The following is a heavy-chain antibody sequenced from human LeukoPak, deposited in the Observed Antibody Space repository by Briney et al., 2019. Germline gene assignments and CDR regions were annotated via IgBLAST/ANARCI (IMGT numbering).Heavy chain of an antibody. CDR1: GGSISSSSYY. J-gene: IGHJ6*03. V-gene: IGHV4-39*01. CDR2: IYYSGST. CDR3: ARGAISGYYYYMDV. D-gene: IGHD5-12*01. Sequence: PSETLSLTCTVSGGSISSSSYYWGWIRQPPGKGLEWIGSIYYSGSTYYNPSLKSRVTISVDPSKNQFSLKLSSVTAAGTAVYYCARGAISGYYYYMDVWGKGITVTVSS.